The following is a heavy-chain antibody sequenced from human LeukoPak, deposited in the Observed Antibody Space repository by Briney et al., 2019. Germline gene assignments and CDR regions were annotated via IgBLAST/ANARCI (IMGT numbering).Heavy chain of an antibody. CDR1: GFTFSSYG. J-gene: IGHJ4*02. CDR3: AKTSGSGYLFDY. Sequence: GGSLRLSCAASGFTFSSYGMHWVRQAPGKGLEWGAVISYDGSNKYYADSVKGLFTISRDNSKNTLYLQMNSLRAEDTAVYYCAKTSGSGYLFDYWGQGTLVTVSS. D-gene: IGHD3-22*01. V-gene: IGHV3-30*18. CDR2: ISYDGSNK.